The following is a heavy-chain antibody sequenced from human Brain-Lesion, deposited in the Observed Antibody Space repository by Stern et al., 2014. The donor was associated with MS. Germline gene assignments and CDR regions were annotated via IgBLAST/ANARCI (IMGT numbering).Heavy chain of an antibody. D-gene: IGHD2-15*01. CDR2: ISNDGRNK. J-gene: IGHJ4*02. CDR3: ARPLGDCGGGTCYSDFDY. Sequence: VQLVESGGGVVQPGRSLRLSCAASGFMFSYYALHWVRPAPGKGLEWVAVISNDGRNKNYAESVKGRFTISRDNSKNTLYLQMNSLRPEDTAVYFCARPLGDCGGGTCYSDFDYWGQGTLVTVSS. CDR1: GFMFSYYA. V-gene: IGHV3-30*04.